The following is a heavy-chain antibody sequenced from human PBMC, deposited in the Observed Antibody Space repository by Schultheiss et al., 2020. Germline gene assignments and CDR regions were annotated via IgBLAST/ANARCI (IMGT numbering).Heavy chain of an antibody. V-gene: IGHV4-39*07. D-gene: IGHD4-23*01. CDR2: IYYSGST. J-gene: IGHJ4*02. Sequence: SETLSLTCTVSGGSISSSSYYWGWIRQPPGKGLEWIGSIYYSGSTYYNPSLKSRVTISVDTSKNQFSLKLSSVTAADTAVYYCARARGATVVNYWGQGTLVTVSS. CDR1: GGSISSSSYY. CDR3: ARARGATVVNY.